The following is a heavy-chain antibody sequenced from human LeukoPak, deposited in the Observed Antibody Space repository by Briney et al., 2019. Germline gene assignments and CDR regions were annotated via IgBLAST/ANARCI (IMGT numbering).Heavy chain of an antibody. V-gene: IGHV4-61*02. D-gene: IGHD5-18*01. J-gene: IGHJ4*02. Sequence: SETLSLTCTVSGGSISSGGYYWSWIRQPAGKGLEWIGRIYTSGSTNYNPSLKSRVTISVDTSKNQFSLKLSSVTAADTAVYYCARDSIGTGYSYGYDYWGQGTLVTVSS. CDR1: GGSISSGGYY. CDR2: IYTSGST. CDR3: ARDSIGTGYSYGYDY.